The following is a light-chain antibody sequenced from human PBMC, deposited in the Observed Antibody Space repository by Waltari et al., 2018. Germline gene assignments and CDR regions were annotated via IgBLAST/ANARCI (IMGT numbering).Light chain of an antibody. V-gene: IGKV1-39*01. CDR3: QQTYTTPTWT. CDR2: AAS. J-gene: IGKJ1*01. Sequence: DIQMTQSPSSLSASVGDRVTITCRARQTISKYLNWYQQKPGKAPKLLIHAASRLQSGVPSRFSGSGSETEFTLTINSLQLEDVAIYYCQQTYTTPTWTFGQGTRVEIK. CDR1: QTISKY.